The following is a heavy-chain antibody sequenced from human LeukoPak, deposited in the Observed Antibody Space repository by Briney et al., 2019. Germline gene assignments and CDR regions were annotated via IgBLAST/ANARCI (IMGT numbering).Heavy chain of an antibody. V-gene: IGHV4-34*01. J-gene: IGHJ4*02. D-gene: IGHD1-26*01. CDR1: GGSFSGYY. Sequence: SETLSLTCAVYGGSFSGYYWSWIRQPPGKGLDWIGEINHSGSTNYNPSLKSRVTISVDTSKNQFSLKLKSVTAADTAMYYCATLDSGRYSQIDFWGQGTLVTVSS. CDR2: INHSGST. CDR3: ATLDSGRYSQIDF.